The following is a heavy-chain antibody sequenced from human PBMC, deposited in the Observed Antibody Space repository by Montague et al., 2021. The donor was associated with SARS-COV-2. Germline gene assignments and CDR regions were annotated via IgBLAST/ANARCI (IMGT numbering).Heavy chain of an antibody. D-gene: IGHD3-16*02. Sequence: SLRLSCAAYGFTFSNYDMNWVRQAPGKGPEWISYISPSAYTTSYAGSVKGRFTISRDNGQNSLYLQMNSLRVEDTAVYYCTRDYRSIVGDGLDIWGQGTKVTDSS. J-gene: IGHJ3*02. V-gene: IGHV3-48*03. CDR3: TRDYRSIVGDGLDI. CDR1: GFTFSNYD. CDR2: ISPSAYTT.